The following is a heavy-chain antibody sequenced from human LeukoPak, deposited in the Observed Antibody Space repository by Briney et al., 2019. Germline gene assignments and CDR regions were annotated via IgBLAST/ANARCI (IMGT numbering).Heavy chain of an antibody. CDR2: ISYDGAVK. V-gene: IGHV3-30-3*01. CDR1: GFTFRSYA. D-gene: IGHD3-10*01. CDR3: ARDRSVHYSTDY. J-gene: IGHJ4*02. Sequence: GGSLRLSCAASGFTFRSYAIHWVRQTPGKGLEWVAFISYDGAVKYYADSVKGRFSISRDNSKNTLSLQMNSLRGDDTAVYYCARDRSVHYSTDYWGQGTLVTVAS.